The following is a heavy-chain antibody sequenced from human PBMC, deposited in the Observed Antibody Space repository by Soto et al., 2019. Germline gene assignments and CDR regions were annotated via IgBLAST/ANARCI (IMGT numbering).Heavy chain of an antibody. D-gene: IGHD3-10*01. CDR2: IKQDGSEK. CDR3: ARGVRLQGTVYDFDY. V-gene: IGHV3-7*01. CDR1: GLTFSSYW. Sequence: EVQLVESGGGLVQPGGSLRLSCAASGLTFSSYWMSWVRQAPGKGLEWVANIKQDGSEKYYMDSVKGRFTISRDNPKNSMYLQKNQLRAEETAGSSVARGVRLQGTVYDFDYWGQGALVTVSS. J-gene: IGHJ4*02.